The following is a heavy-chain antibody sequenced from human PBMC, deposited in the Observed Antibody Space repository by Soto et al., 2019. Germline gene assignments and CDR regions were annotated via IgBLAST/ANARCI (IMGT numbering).Heavy chain of an antibody. CDR1: GFTVSSNY. V-gene: IGHV3-53*04. D-gene: IGHD3-10*01. Sequence: GGSLRLSCAASGFTVSSNYMSWVRQAPGKGLEWVSVIYSGGSTYYADSVKGRFTISRHNSKNTLYLQMNSLRAEDTAVYYCARESTMVRGPVYYYYYGMDVWGQGTTVTVSS. CDR2: IYSGGST. CDR3: ARESTMVRGPVYYYYYGMDV. J-gene: IGHJ6*02.